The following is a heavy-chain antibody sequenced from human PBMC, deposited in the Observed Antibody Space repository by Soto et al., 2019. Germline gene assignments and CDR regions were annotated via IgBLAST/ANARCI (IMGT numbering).Heavy chain of an antibody. CDR2: ISYDGSNK. D-gene: IGHD3-3*01. CDR1: GFTFSSYA. Sequence: QVQLVESGGGVVQPGRSLRLSCAASGFTFSSYAMHWVRQAPGKGLEWVAVISYDGSNKYYADSVKGRFTISRDNSKNTRYLQMNSLRAEDTAVYYCARERGGTIFGVVMRYFDLWGRGTLVTVSS. V-gene: IGHV3-30-3*01. J-gene: IGHJ2*01. CDR3: ARERGGTIFGVVMRYFDL.